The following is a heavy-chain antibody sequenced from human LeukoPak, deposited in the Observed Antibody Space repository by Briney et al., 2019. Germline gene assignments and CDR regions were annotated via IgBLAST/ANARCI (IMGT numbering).Heavy chain of an antibody. V-gene: IGHV4-59*12. CDR2: IYYSGST. J-gene: IGHJ4*02. D-gene: IGHD1-1*01. CDR1: GGSISSCY. Sequence: SETLSLTCTVSGGSISSCYWSWIRQPPGKGLEWIGYIYYSGSTNYNPSLKSRVTISVDRSKNQFSLKLSSVTAADTAVYHCARETSLDKLYYFDYWGQGTLVTVSS. CDR3: ARETSLDKLYYFDY.